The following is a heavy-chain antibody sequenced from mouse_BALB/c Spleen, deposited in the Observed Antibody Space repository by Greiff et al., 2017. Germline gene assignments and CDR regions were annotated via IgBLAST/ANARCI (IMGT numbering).Heavy chain of an antibody. CDR2: IRLKSNNYAT. J-gene: IGHJ2*01. CDR1: GFTFSNYW. CDR3: TRGYPRGFFDY. V-gene: IGHV6-6*02. Sequence: EVKLVESGGGLVQPGGSMKLSCVASGFTFSNYWMNWVRQSPEKGLEWVAEIRLKSNNYATHYAESVKGRFTISRDDSKSSVYLQMNNLRAEDTGIYYCTRGYPRGFFDYWGQGTTLTVSS.